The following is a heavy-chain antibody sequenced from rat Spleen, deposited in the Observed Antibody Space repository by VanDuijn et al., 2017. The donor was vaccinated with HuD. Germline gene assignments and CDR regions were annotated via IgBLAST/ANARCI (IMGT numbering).Heavy chain of an antibody. CDR1: GYSITSSYR. J-gene: IGHJ3*01. CDR3: AGSDGTRYSLPFAY. Sequence: EVQLQESGPGLVKPSQSLSLTCSVTGYSITSSYRWNWIRKFPGNKLEWMGYINSAGSTNYNPSLKSRISISRDTSKNQFFLQVDSITTEDTAPYYCAGSDGTRYSLPFAYWGQGTLVTVSS. V-gene: IGHV3-3*01. CDR2: INSAGST. D-gene: IGHD1-1*01.